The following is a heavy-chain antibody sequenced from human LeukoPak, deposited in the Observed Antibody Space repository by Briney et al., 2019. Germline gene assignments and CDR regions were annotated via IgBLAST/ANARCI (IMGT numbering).Heavy chain of an antibody. V-gene: IGHV3-48*03. CDR1: GFTFSSYD. Sequence: GGSLRLSCAACGFTFSSYDIHWVRQATGKGLEWVSYISSSGSTIYYADSVKGRFTISRDNAKNSLYLQMNSLRAEDTAVYYCAEESGYYYDSSGCFDYWGQGTLVTVSS. J-gene: IGHJ4*02. CDR2: ISSSGSTI. D-gene: IGHD3-22*01. CDR3: AEESGYYYDSSGCFDY.